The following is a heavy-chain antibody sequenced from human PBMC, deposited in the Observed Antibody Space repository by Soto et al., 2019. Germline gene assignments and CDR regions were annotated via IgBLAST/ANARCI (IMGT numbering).Heavy chain of an antibody. CDR1: GCTFSSNS. Sequence: EVQVVESGGGLVQPGGSLRLSCAASGCTFSSNSMNWVRQAPGKGLEWISYISSSSSTIYADSVKGRFTISRDNAKNSLYLQVNSLGDEDTAVYYCARVIWSGHLTSDLWGQGTLVTVSS. CDR2: ISSSSSTI. V-gene: IGHV3-48*02. CDR3: ARVIWSGHLTSDL. D-gene: IGHD3-3*01. J-gene: IGHJ5*02.